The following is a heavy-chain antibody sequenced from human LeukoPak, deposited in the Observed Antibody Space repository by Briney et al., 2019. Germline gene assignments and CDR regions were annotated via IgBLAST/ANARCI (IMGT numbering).Heavy chain of an antibody. V-gene: IGHV3-23*01. CDR3: AKGAEYSETFDY. CDR2: LRGDGET. D-gene: IGHD4-11*01. CDR1: GFTFSSYA. Sequence: PGGSLRLSCVASGFTFSSYAMSWVRQAPPRGLEWVSSLRGDGETFYADSVKGRFTLSRDNSKNTLYLQMNSLRAEDTAVYYCAKGAEYSETFDYWGQGTLVTVSS. J-gene: IGHJ4*02.